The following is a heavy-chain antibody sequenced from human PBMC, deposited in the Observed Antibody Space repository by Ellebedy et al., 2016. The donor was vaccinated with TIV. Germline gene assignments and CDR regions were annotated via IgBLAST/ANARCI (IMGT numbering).Heavy chain of an antibody. CDR1: GGSISSYY. V-gene: IGHV4-59*01. CDR3: ARARGYCSSTSCYAGGELDY. Sequence: GSLRLSXTVSGGSISSYYWSWIRQPPGKGLEWIGYIYYSGSTNYNPSLKSRVTISVDTSKNQFSLKLSSVTAADTAVYYCARARGYCSSTSCYAGGELDYWGQGTLVTVSS. J-gene: IGHJ4*02. CDR2: IYYSGST. D-gene: IGHD2-2*01.